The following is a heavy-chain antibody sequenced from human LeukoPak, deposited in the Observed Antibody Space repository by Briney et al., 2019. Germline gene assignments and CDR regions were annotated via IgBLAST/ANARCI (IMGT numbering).Heavy chain of an antibody. CDR2: IRYDGSNE. CDR3: AKDLSIGIAAAGPFDY. J-gene: IGHJ4*02. CDR1: GFTFSSYG. Sequence: GGSLRLSCAASGFTFSSYGMHWVRQAPGKGLEWVAFIRYDGSNEYYADSVKGRFTISRDNSKNTLYLQMSSLRAEDTAVYYCAKDLSIGIAAAGPFDYWGQGTLVTVSS. D-gene: IGHD6-13*01. V-gene: IGHV3-30*02.